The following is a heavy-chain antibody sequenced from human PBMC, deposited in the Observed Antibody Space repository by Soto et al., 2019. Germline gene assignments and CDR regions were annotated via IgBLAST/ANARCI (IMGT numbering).Heavy chain of an antibody. J-gene: IGHJ4*02. CDR2: INPNSGGT. D-gene: IGHD2-2*01. CDR3: ARGGGYCISTSCYELNYFDY. V-gene: IGHV1-2*04. CDR1: GYTFTSYG. Sequence: ASVKVSCKASGYTFTSYGISWVRQAPGQGLEWMGWINPNSGGTNYAQKFQGWVTMTRDTSISTAYMELSRLRSDDTAVYYCARGGGYCISTSCYELNYFDYWGQGTLVTVSS.